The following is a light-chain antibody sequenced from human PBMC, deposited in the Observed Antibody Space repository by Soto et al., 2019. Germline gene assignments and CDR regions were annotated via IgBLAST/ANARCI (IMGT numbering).Light chain of an antibody. CDR3: SSYTGSSTQG. Sequence: QSALTQPASVSGSPGQSITISCTGTSSDIGGYIYVSWYQQHPGKAPKLMIYDVSNRPSGVSNRFSGSKSGNTASLTISGLQAEDEADYYCSSYTGSSTQGFGTGTKLTVL. J-gene: IGLJ1*01. V-gene: IGLV2-14*01. CDR2: DVS. CDR1: SSDIGGYIY.